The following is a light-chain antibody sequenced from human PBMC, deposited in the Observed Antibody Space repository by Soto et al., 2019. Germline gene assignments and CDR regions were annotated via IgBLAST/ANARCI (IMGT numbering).Light chain of an antibody. V-gene: IGKV2-28*01. J-gene: IGKJ5*01. CDR3: LQALQIPPT. Sequence: DLVMTQSPFFLPVTPGEPASISCRSSQSLLHSNGYNYLDWYLQKPGQSPQLLIYLGSNRASGVPDRLSGSGTGTNFTLKFSRVAAEDVGVYYCLQALQIPPTFGQGTRLEIK. CDR1: QSLLHSNGYNY. CDR2: LGS.